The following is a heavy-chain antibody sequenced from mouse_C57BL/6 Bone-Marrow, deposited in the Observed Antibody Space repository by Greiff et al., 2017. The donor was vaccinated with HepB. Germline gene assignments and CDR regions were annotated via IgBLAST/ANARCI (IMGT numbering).Heavy chain of an antibody. CDR3: ARTNMGDYDAYYFDY. Sequence: VQLQQPGAELVKPGASVKLSCKASGYTFTSYWMHWVKQRPGRGLEWIGRIDPNSGGTRYNEKFKSKATLTVDKPSSTAYMQLSSLTSEDSAVYYCARTNMGDYDAYYFDYWGQGTTLTVSS. D-gene: IGHD2-4*01. V-gene: IGHV1-72*01. CDR1: GYTFTSYW. J-gene: IGHJ2*01. CDR2: IDPNSGGT.